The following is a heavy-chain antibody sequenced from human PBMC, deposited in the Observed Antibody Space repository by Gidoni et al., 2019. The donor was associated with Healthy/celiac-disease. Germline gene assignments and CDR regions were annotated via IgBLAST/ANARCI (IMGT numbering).Heavy chain of an antibody. CDR2: IYYSGST. Sequence: QLQLQESGPGLVKPSETLSLTCTVSGGSISSSSDYWGGIRQPPGKGLEWIGRIYYSGSTYYNPSLKSRVTISVDTSKNQFSLKLSSVTAADTAVYYCASTEDYYDSSGYYYELGAFDIWGQGTMVTVSS. J-gene: IGHJ3*02. CDR3: ASTEDYYDSSGYYYELGAFDI. CDR1: GGSISSSSDY. D-gene: IGHD3-22*01. V-gene: IGHV4-39*01.